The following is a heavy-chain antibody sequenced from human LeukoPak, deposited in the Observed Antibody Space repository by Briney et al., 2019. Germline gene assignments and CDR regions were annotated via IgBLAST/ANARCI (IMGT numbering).Heavy chain of an antibody. V-gene: IGHV1-2*04. Sequence: ASVKVSCKASGYTFTAYYMHWVRQAPGQGLEWMGWINPDSGGTNYAQKFQGWVTMTRDTSISTAYMELSSLRSEDTAVYYCARDPTMVRGKFDPWGQGTLVTVSS. CDR2: INPDSGGT. D-gene: IGHD3-10*01. J-gene: IGHJ5*02. CDR1: GYTFTAYY. CDR3: ARDPTMVRGKFDP.